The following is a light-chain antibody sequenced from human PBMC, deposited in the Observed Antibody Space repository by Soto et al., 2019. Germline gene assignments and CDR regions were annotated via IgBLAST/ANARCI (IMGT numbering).Light chain of an antibody. CDR2: GAS. J-gene: IGKJ5*01. Sequence: EIAMTQSPATLSVSPGGRATPSCRASHSVRINLAWYQQKPGQAPRLIIYGASTRATGIPAWFSGSGSGTEFTLTISNLQSEDFSVYYCQQYNNWSPFTFGQGTRLEIK. V-gene: IGKV3-15*01. CDR3: QQYNNWSPFT. CDR1: HSVRIN.